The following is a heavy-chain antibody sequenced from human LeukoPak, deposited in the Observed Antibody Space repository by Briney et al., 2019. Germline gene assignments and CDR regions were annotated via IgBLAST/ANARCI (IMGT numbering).Heavy chain of an antibody. Sequence: GGSLRLSCAASGFTFSSYWMHWVRRAPGKGLVWVSRINSDGSSTNYADSVKGRFTLSRDNAKNTLYLQMNSLRAEDTAVYYCATGLYNSGWYFEYWGQGTLVPVSS. CDR3: ATGLYNSGWYFEY. CDR2: INSDGSST. V-gene: IGHV3-74*01. CDR1: GFTFSSYW. D-gene: IGHD6-19*01. J-gene: IGHJ4*02.